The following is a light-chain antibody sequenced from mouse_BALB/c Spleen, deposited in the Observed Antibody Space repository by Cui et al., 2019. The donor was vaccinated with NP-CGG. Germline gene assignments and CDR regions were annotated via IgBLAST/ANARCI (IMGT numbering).Light chain of an antibody. CDR1: TGTVTTSNY. Sequence: AVVTQESALTTSPGETVTLTCRPSTGTVTTSNYANWVQEKPDHLFTGLIGGTNNRVPGVPARFSGSLIGDKAALTITGAQTEDEAIYFCALWYSNHWVFGGGTKLTFL. V-gene: IGLV1*01. J-gene: IGLJ1*01. CDR2: GTN. CDR3: ALWYSNHWV.